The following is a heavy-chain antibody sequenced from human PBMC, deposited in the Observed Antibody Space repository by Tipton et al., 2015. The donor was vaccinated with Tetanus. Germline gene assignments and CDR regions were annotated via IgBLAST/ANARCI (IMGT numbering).Heavy chain of an antibody. J-gene: IGHJ5*02. CDR2: IYFKGDT. V-gene: IGHV4-39*02. Sequence: TLSLTCAVYGGSFSGSYWGWIRQAPGKGLEWIASIYFKGDTYYSPSLKSRLTIDVDTSQNLFSLKVTSVTTADTAVYYCARHLYGYWFDPWGPGALVTVSS. CDR1: GGSFSGSY. CDR3: ARHLYGYWFDP. D-gene: IGHD5-24*01.